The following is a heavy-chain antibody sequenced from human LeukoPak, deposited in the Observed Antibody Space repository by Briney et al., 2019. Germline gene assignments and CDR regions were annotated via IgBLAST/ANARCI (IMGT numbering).Heavy chain of an antibody. CDR3: ASLLTPYHGSGGGGVDV. V-gene: IGHV3-74*01. Sequence: GGSLRLSCAASGFTFSTHWMYWVRQAPGKELVWVSRISGDGSMTSYADSVKGRFTIFRDNAKDTLFLQMTSLRVEDTAVYSCASLLTPYHGSGGGGVDVWGQGTTVTVSS. CDR2: ISGDGSMT. J-gene: IGHJ6*02. D-gene: IGHD3-10*01. CDR1: GFTFSTHW.